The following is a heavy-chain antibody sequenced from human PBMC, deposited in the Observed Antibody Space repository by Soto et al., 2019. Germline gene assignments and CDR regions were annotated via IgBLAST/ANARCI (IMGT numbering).Heavy chain of an antibody. CDR1: GGFI. D-gene: IGHD1-1*01. CDR3: ARTLPNRQLFDS. J-gene: IGHJ4*02. V-gene: IGHV4-59*01. CDR2: IYNSGRY. Sequence: SETLFLTCTVSGGFIWGWIRQSPDKGLEWIGYIYNSGRYNYNPSLESRLTISIDTSKNQFSLRLASVTAADTAVYYCARTLPNRQLFDSWSQGTLVTVSS.